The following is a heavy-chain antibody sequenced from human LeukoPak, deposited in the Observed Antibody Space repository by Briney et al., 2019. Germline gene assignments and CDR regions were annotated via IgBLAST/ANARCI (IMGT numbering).Heavy chain of an antibody. CDR2: IYYSGST. CDR1: GGSISSSSYY. J-gene: IGHJ4*02. CDR3: ARLLGGGYDSSGIDY. D-gene: IGHD3-22*01. Sequence: SETLSLTCTVSGGSISSSSYYWGWIRQPPGKGLEWIGSIYYSGSTYHNPSLKSRVTISVDTSKNQFSLKLSSVTAADTAVYYCARLLGGGYDSSGIDYWGQGTLVTASS. V-gene: IGHV4-39*01.